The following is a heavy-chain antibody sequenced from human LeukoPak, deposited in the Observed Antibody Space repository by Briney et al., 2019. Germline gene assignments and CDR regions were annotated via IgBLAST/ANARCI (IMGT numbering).Heavy chain of an antibody. CDR3: ARVDHGSGSYY. Sequence: SETLSLTCTVSGGSISSNIYYSGWIRQPPGKGLEWIGSIYYSGSTYYNPSLKSRVTISVDTSKNQFSLKLTSVTAADTAVYYCARVDHGSGSYYWGQGTLVSVYS. CDR1: GGSISSNIYY. CDR2: IYYSGST. V-gene: IGHV4-39*07. J-gene: IGHJ4*02. D-gene: IGHD3-10*01.